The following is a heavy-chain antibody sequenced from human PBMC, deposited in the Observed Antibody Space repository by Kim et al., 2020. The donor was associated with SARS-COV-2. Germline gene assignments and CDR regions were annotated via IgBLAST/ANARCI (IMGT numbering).Heavy chain of an antibody. CDR3: VRGSDAFHI. CDR1: GGSMGNYF. J-gene: IGHJ3*02. V-gene: IGHV4-59*01. CDR2: WYNSGSA. Sequence: SETLSLICTVSGGSMGNYFWSWIRQSPGKGLEWIGYWYNSGSANYNPSLKSRVAILADTSRNQFSLKLTSVTAADTAVYYCVRGSDAFHIWGHGTMVTVSS.